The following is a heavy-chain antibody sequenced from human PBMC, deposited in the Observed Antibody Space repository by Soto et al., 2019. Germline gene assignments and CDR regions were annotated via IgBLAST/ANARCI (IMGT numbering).Heavy chain of an antibody. J-gene: IGHJ4*02. CDR1: GYSISSSNW. CDR3: ARREIQGPIDY. D-gene: IGHD1-26*01. CDR2: IYYSGTT. V-gene: IGHV4-28*01. Sequence: QVQLQESGPELVKPSGTLSLTCAVSGYSISSSNWWGWIRQPPGKGLEWIGYIYYSGTTYYNPSLKSRVTRSVDTSKNQCSLKLTSVTAVDTAVYYCARREIQGPIDYWGQGTLVTVSS.